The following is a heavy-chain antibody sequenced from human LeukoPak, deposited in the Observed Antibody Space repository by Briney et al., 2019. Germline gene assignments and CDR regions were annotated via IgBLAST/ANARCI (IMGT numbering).Heavy chain of an antibody. V-gene: IGHV3-7*01. CDR2: IKEDGSRK. CDR3: ARDIPRGATHLDY. D-gene: IGHD1-26*01. CDR1: GFIFPNFW. J-gene: IGHJ4*02. Sequence: SGGSLRLSCAASGFIFPNFWMTWVRQAPGKGLEWVASIKEDGSRKNYGDSVKGRFTISRDNAKNSLNLQMNILRVEDTAVYYCARDIPRGATHLDYWGQGTLVAVSA.